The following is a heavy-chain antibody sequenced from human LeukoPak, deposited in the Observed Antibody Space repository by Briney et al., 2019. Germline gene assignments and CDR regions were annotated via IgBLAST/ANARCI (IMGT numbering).Heavy chain of an antibody. D-gene: IGHD5-18*01. Sequence: GGSLRLSCAASGFTFSSSAMSWVRQAPGKGLEWVSAISNNGGYTYYADSVQGRFTISRGNSKSTLCLQMNSLRAEDTAVYYCAKDRYSYGLIDYWGQGTLVTVSS. CDR2: ISNNGGYT. CDR1: GFTFSSSA. V-gene: IGHV3-23*01. J-gene: IGHJ4*02. CDR3: AKDRYSYGLIDY.